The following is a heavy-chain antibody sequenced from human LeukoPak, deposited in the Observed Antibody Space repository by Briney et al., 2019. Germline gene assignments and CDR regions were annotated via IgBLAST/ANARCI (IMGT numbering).Heavy chain of an antibody. Sequence: GASVKVSCKASGYTFTRFDINWVRQATGQGLEWMGLMSPNSGNIGYAQNFQGRVTMTRNTSIGTAYMELSSLRSEDTAVYYCARVRDFYDSSAHFAFWGQGTLVTVSS. D-gene: IGHD3-22*01. CDR3: ARVRDFYDSSAHFAF. CDR1: GYTFTRFD. V-gene: IGHV1-8*01. CDR2: MSPNSGNI. J-gene: IGHJ4*02.